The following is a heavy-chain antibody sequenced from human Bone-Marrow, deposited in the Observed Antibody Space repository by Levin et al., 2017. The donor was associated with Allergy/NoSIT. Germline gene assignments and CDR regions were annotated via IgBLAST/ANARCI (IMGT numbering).Heavy chain of an antibody. Sequence: SETLSLTCAVYGGSFSGYYWSWIRQPPGKGLEWIGEINHSGSTNYNPSLKSRVTISVDTSKNQFSLKLSSVTAADTAVYYCARLDYGDSSGAFDYWGQGTLVTVSS. J-gene: IGHJ4*02. D-gene: IGHD4-17*01. V-gene: IGHV4-34*01. CDR1: GGSFSGYY. CDR2: INHSGST. CDR3: ARLDYGDSSGAFDY.